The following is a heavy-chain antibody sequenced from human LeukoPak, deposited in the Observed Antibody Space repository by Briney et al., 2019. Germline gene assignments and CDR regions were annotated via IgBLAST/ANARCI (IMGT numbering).Heavy chain of an antibody. D-gene: IGHD2-21*02. V-gene: IGHV4-34*01. CDR3: ARELAVTHPQGHNDY. CDR1: GGSFSGYY. J-gene: IGHJ4*02. Sequence: MSSETLSLTCAVYGGSFSGYYWSWIRQPPGKGLEWMGEINHSGSTNYNPSLKSRVTISVDTSKNQFSLKLSSVTAADTAVYYCARELAVTHPQGHNDYWGQGTLVTVSS. CDR2: INHSGST.